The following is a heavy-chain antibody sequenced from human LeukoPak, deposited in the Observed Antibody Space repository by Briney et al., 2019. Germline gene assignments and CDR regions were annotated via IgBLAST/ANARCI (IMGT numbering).Heavy chain of an antibody. CDR1: GYTFTTYA. J-gene: IGHJ4*02. D-gene: IGHD6-19*01. CDR3: ARGSIGGWAFDY. CDR2: INAGNGNT. V-gene: IGHV1-3*01. Sequence: ASVKVSCKASGYTFTTYAMHWVRQAPGQRLEWTGWINAGNGNTKYSQKFQGRVTITRDTSASTAYMELSSLRSEDTAVYYCARGSIGGWAFDYWGQGTLVTVSS.